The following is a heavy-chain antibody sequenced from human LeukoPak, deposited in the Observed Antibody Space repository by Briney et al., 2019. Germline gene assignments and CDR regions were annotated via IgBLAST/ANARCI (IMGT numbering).Heavy chain of an antibody. CDR2: ISGGDGST. CDR3: AKAQVGGSSDY. V-gene: IGHV3-23*01. D-gene: IGHD1-26*01. J-gene: IGHJ4*02. CDR1: GFTVSINY. Sequence: PGGSLRLSCAASGFTVSINYMSWVRQAPGKGLDWVSAISGGDGSTYYADSVKGRFTISRDNSKNTLYLQMNSLRAEDSAVYYCAKAQVGGSSDYWGQGTLVTVSS.